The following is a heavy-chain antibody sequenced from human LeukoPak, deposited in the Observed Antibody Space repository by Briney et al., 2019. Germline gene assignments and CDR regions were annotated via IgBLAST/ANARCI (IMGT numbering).Heavy chain of an antibody. CDR3: GREPSSSTFDY. D-gene: IGHD5/OR15-5a*01. Sequence: GGSMRLACAASGFTFSSYWMSWVRHPQGTGLEWVANIHQDGSETYYVESVKGRFPISRDSAKNSLYLQMNSLRAEDTAIYYCGREPSSSTFDYWGQGTLVTVSS. CDR2: IHQDGSET. V-gene: IGHV3-7*01. J-gene: IGHJ4*02. CDR1: GFTFSSYW.